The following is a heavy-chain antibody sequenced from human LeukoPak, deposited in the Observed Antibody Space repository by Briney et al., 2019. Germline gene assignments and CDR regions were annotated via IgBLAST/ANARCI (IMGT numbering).Heavy chain of an antibody. J-gene: IGHJ4*02. Sequence: GGSLRLSCAASGFTFIKSAMSWVRQVPGKGLEWVSGIRGSAGTTYYADPVKGRFTISRDISKNSLILEMNSLRAEDTAVYYCAKLIFRYFDSATYYFDYWGQGTLVTVSS. CDR1: GFTFIKSA. CDR3: AKLIFRYFDSATYYFDY. CDR2: IRGSAGTT. D-gene: IGHD3-9*01. V-gene: IGHV3-23*01.